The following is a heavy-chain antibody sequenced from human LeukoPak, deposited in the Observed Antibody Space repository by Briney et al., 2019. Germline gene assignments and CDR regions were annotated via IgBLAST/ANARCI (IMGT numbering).Heavy chain of an antibody. CDR2: ISSSSSYI. D-gene: IGHD3-22*01. CDR1: GFTFSNYV. J-gene: IGHJ4*02. Sequence: PGGSLRLSCAASGFTFSNYVMSWVRQAPGKGLEWVSSISSSSSYIYYADSVKGRFTISRDNAKNSLYLQMNSLRAEDTAVYYCARDIDSSGYYYGGFDYWGQGALVTVSS. V-gene: IGHV3-21*01. CDR3: ARDIDSSGYYYGGFDY.